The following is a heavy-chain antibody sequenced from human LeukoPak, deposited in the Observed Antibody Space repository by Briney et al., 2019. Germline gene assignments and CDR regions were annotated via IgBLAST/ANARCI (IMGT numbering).Heavy chain of an antibody. D-gene: IGHD3-10*01. V-gene: IGHV4-59*08. CDR2: IYYSGST. Sequence: SETLSLTCTVSGGSISSYYWSWIRQPPGKGLEWIGYIYYSGSTNYNPSLKSRVTISVDTSKNQFSLKPSSVTAADTAVYYCARLHYYGSGSRFYADYWGQGTLVTVSS. CDR3: ARLHYYGSGSRFYADY. J-gene: IGHJ4*02. CDR1: GGSISSYY.